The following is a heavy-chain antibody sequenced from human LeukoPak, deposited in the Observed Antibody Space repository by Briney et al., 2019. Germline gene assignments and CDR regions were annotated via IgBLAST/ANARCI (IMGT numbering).Heavy chain of an antibody. CDR2: IYYSGST. V-gene: IGHV4-39*01. CDR3: ARKGYYYYCMDV. Sequence: PSETLSLTCTVSGGSISSSSYYWGWIRQPPGKGLEWIGSIYYSGSTYYNPSLKSRVTISVDTSKNQFSLKLSSVTAADTAVYYRARKGYYYYCMDVWGKGTTVTVSS. J-gene: IGHJ6*03. CDR1: GGSISSSSYY.